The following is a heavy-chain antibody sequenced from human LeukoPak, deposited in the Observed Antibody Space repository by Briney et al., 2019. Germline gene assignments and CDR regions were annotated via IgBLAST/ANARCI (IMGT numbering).Heavy chain of an antibody. V-gene: IGHV3-30*18. CDR1: GFTFSNYG. CDR2: ISYDGTNK. D-gene: IGHD5-12*01. Sequence: GGSLRLSCAASGFTFSNYGMHWVRQAPGKGLDWVEVISYDGTNKYYADSVKGRFTISRDNSKNTLFLQMNSLRAEDTAVYYCAKGSNRGVATIDYWGQGTLVTVSS. CDR3: AKGSNRGVATIDY. J-gene: IGHJ4*02.